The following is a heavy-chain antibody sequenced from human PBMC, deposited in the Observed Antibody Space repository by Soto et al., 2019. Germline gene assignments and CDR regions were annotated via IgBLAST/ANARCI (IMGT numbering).Heavy chain of an antibody. J-gene: IGHJ4*02. CDR1: GFTYSSYA. CDR2: ISGSGGST. D-gene: IGHD2-2*01. Sequence: GGSLRRSCAASGFTYSSYAMRWVHQDQGKGLEWVSAISGSGGSTYYADSVKGRFTISRDNSKNTLYLQMNSLRAEDTAVYYCAKDQKKDIVVVPAAPFPYFDYWGQGTLVTVSS. CDR3: AKDQKKDIVVVPAAPFPYFDY. V-gene: IGHV3-23*01.